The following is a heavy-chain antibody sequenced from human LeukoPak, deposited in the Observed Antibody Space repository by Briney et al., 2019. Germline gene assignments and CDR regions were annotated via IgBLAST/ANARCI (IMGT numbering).Heavy chain of an antibody. Sequence: ASVKVSCKASGCIFSDYYMHWVRQAPGQGLEWLGWINPKSGAADYAQQFRGRVTMTRDTSINTDYMEMKRVTSDDTAVYYCARGAEAETGPLDFWGQGTLVIVS. CDR2: INPKSGAA. CDR3: ARGAEAETGPLDF. J-gene: IGHJ4*02. CDR1: GCIFSDYY. V-gene: IGHV1-2*02. D-gene: IGHD6-13*01.